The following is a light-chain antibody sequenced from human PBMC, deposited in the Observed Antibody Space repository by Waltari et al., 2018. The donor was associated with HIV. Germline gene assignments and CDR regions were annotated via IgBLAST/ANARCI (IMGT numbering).Light chain of an antibody. J-gene: IGKJ1*01. CDR2: SAS. CDR1: HSISNY. Sequence: EILLTQSPATLSLSPGERATVSCRTSHSISNYLAWYQQKPGQAPRLLIYSASTRAPGIPARFSGSGSGTDFTLTISSLEPEDFAIYYCQQRTNWPPWTFGQGTKVEIK. CDR3: QQRTNWPPWT. V-gene: IGKV3-11*01.